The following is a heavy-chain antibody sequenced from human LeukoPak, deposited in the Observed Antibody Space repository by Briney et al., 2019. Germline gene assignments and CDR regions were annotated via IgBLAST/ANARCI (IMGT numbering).Heavy chain of an antibody. CDR1: GYTFTSYD. Sequence: ASVKVSCKAFGYTFTSYDINWVRQATGQGLEWMGWMNPNSGNTGYAQKLQGRVTMTTDTSTSTAYMELRSLRSDDTAVYYCARDKDGSGYYYVEYWGQGTLVTVSS. CDR2: MNPNSGNT. D-gene: IGHD3-22*01. V-gene: IGHV1-8*01. J-gene: IGHJ4*02. CDR3: ARDKDGSGYYYVEY.